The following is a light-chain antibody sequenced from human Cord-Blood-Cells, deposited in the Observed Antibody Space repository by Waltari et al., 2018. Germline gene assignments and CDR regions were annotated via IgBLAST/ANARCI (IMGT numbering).Light chain of an antibody. CDR2: DVS. V-gene: IGLV2-11*01. Sequence: QSALTQPRSVSGSPGQSVTISCTGTSSYVGGYNYVSWYQQHPGKAPKLMIDDVSKRPSGVPDRFSGSKSGNTASLTISGLQAEDEADYYCCSYAGSYTFVVFGGGTKLTVL. J-gene: IGLJ2*01. CDR1: SSYVGGYNY. CDR3: CSYAGSYTFVV.